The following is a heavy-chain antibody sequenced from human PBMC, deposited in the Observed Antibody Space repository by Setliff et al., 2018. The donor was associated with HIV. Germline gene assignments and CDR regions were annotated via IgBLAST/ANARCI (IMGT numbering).Heavy chain of an antibody. CDR2: IIPTFDTA. CDR3: ARGVHSGGSGWYNWYFDL. CDR1: GGTFSRHA. J-gene: IGHJ2*01. Sequence: SVKVSCKASGGTFSRHAFSWVRQAPGQGLKWMGGIIPTFDTANYAQKFQGRVTITADKSTNTVYMELNSLRSEDTAMYYCARGVHSGGSGWYNWYFDLWGRGTLVTVS. D-gene: IGHD6-19*01. V-gene: IGHV1-69*06.